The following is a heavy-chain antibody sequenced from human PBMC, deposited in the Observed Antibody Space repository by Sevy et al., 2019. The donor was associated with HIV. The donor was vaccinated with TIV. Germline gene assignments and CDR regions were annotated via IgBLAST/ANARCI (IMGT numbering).Heavy chain of an antibody. J-gene: IGHJ4*02. Sequence: GGSLRLSCAASGLNVSDYFMTWIRQAPGKRPEWVAYISSSGTIIYYADSEKGRFTISRDNAKNSLYLQMNSLRVEDTAMYYCARALASGSFFSLYFDHWGQGALVTVSS. D-gene: IGHD3-10*01. CDR1: GLNVSDYF. CDR2: ISSSGTII. CDR3: ARALASGSFFSLYFDH. V-gene: IGHV3-11*01.